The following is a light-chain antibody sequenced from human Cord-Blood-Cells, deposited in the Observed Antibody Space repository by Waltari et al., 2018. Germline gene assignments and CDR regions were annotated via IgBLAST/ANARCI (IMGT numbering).Light chain of an antibody. Sequence: QSALTQPASVSGSPGQSITISCTGTSSDVGGYNYVSWYQQHPGKAPKLMIYEVSNLPSGVSNRFSGSKSGNKASLTISGLQAEDEADYYCSSYTSSSTPYVFGTGTKVTVL. CDR1: SSDVGGYNY. J-gene: IGLJ1*01. V-gene: IGLV2-14*01. CDR2: EVS. CDR3: SSYTSSSTPYV.